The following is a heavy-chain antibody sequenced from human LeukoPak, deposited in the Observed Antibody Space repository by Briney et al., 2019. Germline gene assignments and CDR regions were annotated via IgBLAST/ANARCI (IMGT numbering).Heavy chain of an antibody. CDR1: GFTFSSYE. D-gene: IGHD3-22*01. CDR2: ISSSGSTI. V-gene: IGHV3-48*03. Sequence: PGGSLRLSCAASGFTFSSYEMIWVRQAPGKGLEWVSYISSSGSTIYYADSVKGRFTISRDNAKNSLYLQMNSLRAEDTAVYYCARDKSTMIVVVPDAFDIWGQGTMVTVSS. J-gene: IGHJ3*02. CDR3: ARDKSTMIVVVPDAFDI.